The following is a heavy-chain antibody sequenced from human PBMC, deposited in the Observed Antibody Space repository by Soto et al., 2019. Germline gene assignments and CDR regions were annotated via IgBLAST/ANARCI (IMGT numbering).Heavy chain of an antibody. J-gene: IGHJ3*02. Sequence: PGGSLRLSCAASGFTFDDYAMHWVRQAPGKGLEWVSGISWNSGSIGYADSVKGRFTISRDNAKNSLYLQMNSLRAEDTALYYCAKGAGVVVAARAGNPFDIWGQGTMVTVSS. CDR2: ISWNSGSI. CDR3: AKGAGVVVAARAGNPFDI. D-gene: IGHD2-15*01. V-gene: IGHV3-9*01. CDR1: GFTFDDYA.